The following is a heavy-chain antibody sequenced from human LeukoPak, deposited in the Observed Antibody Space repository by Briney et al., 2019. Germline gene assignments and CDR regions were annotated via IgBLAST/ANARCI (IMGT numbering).Heavy chain of an antibody. CDR2: IRPNNGNT. J-gene: IGHJ3*02. V-gene: IGHV1-18*01. CDR1: GYSFTSYD. CDR3: ARASDYYNRRPFDI. D-gene: IGHD3-22*01. Sequence: GASVKVSCKTSGYSFTSYDISWVRQAPGQGLEWMGWIRPNNGNTNYAQRLQGRVTMTTDTSTSTAYMELRNLRSDDTAVYYCARASDYYNRRPFDIWGQGTMVTVSS.